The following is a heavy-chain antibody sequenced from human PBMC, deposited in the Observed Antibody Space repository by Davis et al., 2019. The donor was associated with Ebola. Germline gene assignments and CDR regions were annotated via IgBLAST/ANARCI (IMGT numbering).Heavy chain of an antibody. CDR2: ISWNSGSI. Sequence: PGGSLRLSCAASGFTFDDYAMHWVRQAPGKGLEWVSGISWNSGSIGYADSVKGRFTISRDNAKNSLYLQMNSLRAEDTAVYYCARGVTIFGVVSLDYWGQGTLVTVSS. J-gene: IGHJ4*02. D-gene: IGHD3-3*01. V-gene: IGHV3-9*01. CDR1: GFTFDDYA. CDR3: ARGVTIFGVVSLDY.